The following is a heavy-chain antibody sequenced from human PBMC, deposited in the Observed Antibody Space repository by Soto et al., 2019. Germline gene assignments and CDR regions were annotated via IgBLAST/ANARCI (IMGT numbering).Heavy chain of an antibody. D-gene: IGHD4-4*01. CDR2: IYYSGST. J-gene: IGHJ6*02. CDR1: GGSISSGDYY. CDR3: ARGFNYASDYYYYGMDV. Sequence: SETLSLTCTVSGGSISSGDYYWSWIRQPPGKGLEWIGYIYYSGSTYYNPSLKSRVTISVDTSKNQFSLKLSSVTAADTAVYYCARGFNYASDYYYYGMDVWGQGTTVTVSS. V-gene: IGHV4-30-4*01.